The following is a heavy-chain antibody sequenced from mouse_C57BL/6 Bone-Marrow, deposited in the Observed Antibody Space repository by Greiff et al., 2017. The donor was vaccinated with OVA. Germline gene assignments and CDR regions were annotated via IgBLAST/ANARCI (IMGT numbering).Heavy chain of an antibody. CDR3: TRSYSNYGDFDY. CDR1: GYTFTDYE. CDR2: IDPVTGGT. V-gene: IGHV1-15*01. J-gene: IGHJ2*01. Sequence: QVQLQQSGAELVRPGASVTLSCKASGYTFTDYEMHWVKQTPVHGLEWIGAIDPVTGGTAYNQKFKGKAILTADKSSSTAYMELRSLTSEDSAVYYCTRSYSNYGDFDYWGQGNTLTVSS. D-gene: IGHD2-5*01.